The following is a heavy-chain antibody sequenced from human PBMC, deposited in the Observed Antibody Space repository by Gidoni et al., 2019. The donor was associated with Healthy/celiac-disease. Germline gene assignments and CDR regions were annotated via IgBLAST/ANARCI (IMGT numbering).Heavy chain of an antibody. V-gene: IGHV4-34*01. Sequence: QVQLQQWGAGLLKPSETLSLTCAVYGGSFSGYYWSWIRQPPGKGLEWIGEINHSGSTNYNPALKSRVTRSVDTSKNQFSLKLSSVTAADTAVYYCARGRLYYYGSGSYYGWFDPWGQGTLVTVSS. J-gene: IGHJ5*02. CDR2: INHSGST. CDR1: GGSFSGYY. D-gene: IGHD3-10*01. CDR3: ARGRLYYYGSGSYYGWFDP.